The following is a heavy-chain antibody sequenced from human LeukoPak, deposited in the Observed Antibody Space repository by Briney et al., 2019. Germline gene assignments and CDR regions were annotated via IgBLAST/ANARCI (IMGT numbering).Heavy chain of an antibody. CDR2: ISYDGSNK. V-gene: IGHV3-30-3*01. CDR1: GFTFSSYA. Sequence: GGSLRLSCAASGFTFSSYAMHWVRQAPGKGLEWVAVISYDGSNKYYADSVKGRFTISRDNSKNTLYLQMNSLRAEDTAVYYCARSDYWGQRTLVTVSS. J-gene: IGHJ4*02. CDR3: ARSDY.